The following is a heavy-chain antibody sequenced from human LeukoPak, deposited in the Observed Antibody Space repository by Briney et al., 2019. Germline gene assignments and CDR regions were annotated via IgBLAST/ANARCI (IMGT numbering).Heavy chain of an antibody. CDR3: ARVKGYGSGSPRAFDI. CDR1: GFTFDDYG. J-gene: IGHJ3*02. CDR2: INWNGGST. D-gene: IGHD3-10*01. V-gene: IGHV3-20*01. Sequence: GGSLRLSCAASGFTFDDYGMSWVRQAPGKGLEWVSGINWNGGSTGYADSVKGRFTISRDNAKNSLYLQMNSLRAEDTALYHCARVKGYGSGSPRAFDIWGQGTMATVSS.